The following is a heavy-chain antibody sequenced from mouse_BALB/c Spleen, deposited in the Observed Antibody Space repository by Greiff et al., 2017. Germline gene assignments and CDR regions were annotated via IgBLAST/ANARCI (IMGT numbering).Heavy chain of an antibody. CDR3: TRYDYDGAMDY. J-gene: IGHJ4*01. Sequence: VQLQQPGAELVRPGASVKLTCKASGYTFTSYWINWVKQRPGQGLEWIGNIYPSDSYTNYNQKFKDKATLTVDKSSSTAYMQLSSPTSEDSAVYYCTRYDYDGAMDYWGQGTSVTVSS. CDR2: IYPSDSYT. D-gene: IGHD2-4*01. V-gene: IGHV1-69*02. CDR1: GYTFTSYW.